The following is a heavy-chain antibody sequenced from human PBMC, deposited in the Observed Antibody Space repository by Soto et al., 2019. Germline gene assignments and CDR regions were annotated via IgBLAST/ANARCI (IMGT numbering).Heavy chain of an antibody. CDR2: VIPILEMT. CDR1: GGTFTSNS. J-gene: IGHJ4*02. Sequence: QVHLVHSGAEVKRPGSSVKVSCKASGGTFTSNSVNWVRQAPGQGLEWMGRVIPILEMTNYAQKFQGRVTITADTSTGTVYMELNSLRSEDTAIYYCATGRRSDLQVGLFDSWGQGTLVTVSA. CDR3: ATGRRSDLQVGLFDS. D-gene: IGHD3-10*01. V-gene: IGHV1-69*02.